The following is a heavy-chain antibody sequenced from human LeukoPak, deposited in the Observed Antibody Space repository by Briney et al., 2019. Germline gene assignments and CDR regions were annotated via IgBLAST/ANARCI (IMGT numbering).Heavy chain of an antibody. CDR1: LYTIPSYG. CDR3: ARDHRSSTMVRGGLTWFDP. D-gene: IGHD3-10*01. J-gene: IGHJ5*02. V-gene: IGHV1-18*01. Sequence: ASVKVSCKATLYTIPSYGISWARPAPGQALESMGWITAYNGNTNYAQKLQARATLTTDTSTSTAYMELRSLRSDDTAVYYCARDHRSSTMVRGGLTWFDPWGQGTLVTVSS. CDR2: ITAYNGNT.